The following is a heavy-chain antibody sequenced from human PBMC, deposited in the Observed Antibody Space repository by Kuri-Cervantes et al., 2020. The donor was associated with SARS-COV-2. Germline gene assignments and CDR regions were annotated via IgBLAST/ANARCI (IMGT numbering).Heavy chain of an antibody. Sequence: ASVKVSCKASGYTFTSYYMHWVRQAPGQGLEWMGIINPSGGSTSYAQKFQGRVTMTRDTSTSTVYMELSRLRSDDTAVYYCARAEFGVPGVWSGYYTLYYWGQGTLVTVSS. CDR3: ARAEFGVPGVWSGYYTLYY. D-gene: IGHD3-3*01. J-gene: IGHJ4*02. CDR2: INPSGGST. CDR1: GYTFTSYY. V-gene: IGHV1-46*01.